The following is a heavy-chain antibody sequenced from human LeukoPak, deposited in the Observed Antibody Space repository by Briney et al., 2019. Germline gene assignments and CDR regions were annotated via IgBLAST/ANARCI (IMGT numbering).Heavy chain of an antibody. J-gene: IGHJ4*02. CDR1: GASIISSNYY. CDR3: ARANGVGRYCGGDCYVYYFDY. CDR2: IYYSGST. D-gene: IGHD2-21*02. Sequence: PSETLSLTCTVSGASIISSNYYWLWIRQPPGKGLEWIGSIYYSGSTYYNPSLKSRVTISVDTSKNQFSLKLSSVTAADTAVYYCARANGVGRYCGGDCYVYYFDYWGQGTLVTVSS. V-gene: IGHV4-39*07.